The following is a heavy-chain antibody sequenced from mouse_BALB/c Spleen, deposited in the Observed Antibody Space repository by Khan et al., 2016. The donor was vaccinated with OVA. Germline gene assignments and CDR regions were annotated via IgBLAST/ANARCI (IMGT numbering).Heavy chain of an antibody. CDR1: GFTFSTYG. CDR3: ARLAYYYNSEGFAY. Sequence: EVQLVESGGDLVKPGGSLKLSCAVSGFTFSTYGMSWVRQTPDMRLEWVATISSGGHYTYYPDSVKGRFTISRDTAKNTLYLQMSSLKSEDTAIYYCARLAYYYNSEGFAYWGQGTLVTVSA. D-gene: IGHD1-1*01. CDR2: ISSGGHYT. V-gene: IGHV5-6*01. J-gene: IGHJ3*01.